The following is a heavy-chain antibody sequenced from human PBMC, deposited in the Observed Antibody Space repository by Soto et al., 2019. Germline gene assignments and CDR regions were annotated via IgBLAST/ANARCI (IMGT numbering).Heavy chain of an antibody. CDR3: ARLGAYYQSLDP. D-gene: IGHD2-21*01. J-gene: IGHJ5*02. CDR2: IYHSGST. V-gene: IGHV4-30-2*01. CDR1: GGSISSGGYS. Sequence: SETLSLTCAVSGGSISSGGYSWSWIRQPPGKGLEWIGYIYHSGSTYYNPSLKSRVSITLETSKSQFSLRLTSVTASDTAVYYCARLGAYYQSLDPWGQGTVVTVSS.